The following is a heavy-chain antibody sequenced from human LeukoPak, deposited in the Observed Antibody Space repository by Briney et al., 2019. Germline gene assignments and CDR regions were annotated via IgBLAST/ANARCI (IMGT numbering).Heavy chain of an antibody. D-gene: IGHD2-15*01. CDR3: ARSHCSGGSCYSGDY. CDR1: GYTFTSYG. J-gene: IGHJ4*02. Sequence: SVKFSCKASGYTFTSYGISWVRQAPGQGLEWRGRIIPIFGTANYAQKFQVRVTITTDESTSTAYMELSSPRSEDTAVYYCARSHCSGGSCYSGDYWGQGTLVTVSS. CDR2: IIPIFGTA. V-gene: IGHV1-69*05.